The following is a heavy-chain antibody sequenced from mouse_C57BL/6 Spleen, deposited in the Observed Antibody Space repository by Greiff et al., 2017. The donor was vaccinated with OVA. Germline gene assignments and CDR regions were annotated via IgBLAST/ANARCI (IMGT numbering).Heavy chain of an antibody. CDR2: INPNNGGT. J-gene: IGHJ1*03. Sequence: VQLQQSGPELVKPGASVKISCKASGYTFTDYYMNWVKQSHGKSLEWIGDINPNNGGTSYNQKFKGKATLTVDKSSSTAYMELRSLTSEDSAVYYGARTDYGSSYGYVGVWGTGTTVTVSS. V-gene: IGHV1-26*01. CDR3: ARTDYGSSYGYVGV. D-gene: IGHD1-1*01. CDR1: GYTFTDYY.